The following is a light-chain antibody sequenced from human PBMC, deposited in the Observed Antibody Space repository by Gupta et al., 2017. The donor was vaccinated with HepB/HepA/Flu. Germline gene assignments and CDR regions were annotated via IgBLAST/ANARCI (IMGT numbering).Light chain of an antibody. J-gene: IGKJ4*01. V-gene: IGKV3-15*01. CDR2: GAS. CDR1: QSVRSD. CDR3: QQYSDWFPPT. Sequence: ELVMTQSPTNLSVSPGERATLSCGSSQSVRSDLAWYQQKPGQPPRLLIYGASTRATDIPARFSGSGSGTEFTLTITSLQSEDFAVYYCQQYSDWFPPTFGGGTKVEIK.